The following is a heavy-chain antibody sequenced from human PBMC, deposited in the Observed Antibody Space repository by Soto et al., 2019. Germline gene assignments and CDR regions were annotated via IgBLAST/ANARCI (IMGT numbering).Heavy chain of an antibody. Sequence: QVQLVQSGAEVKKPGSSVKVSCKASGGTFSSYTISWVRQAPGQGLEWMGRIIPILGIANYAQKFQDRVTITADKSTSTAYMALSSLRSEDTAVYYCARDGLRSDWGQGTLVTVSS. D-gene: IGHD3-3*01. J-gene: IGHJ4*02. V-gene: IGHV1-69*08. CDR1: GGTFSSYT. CDR2: IIPILGIA. CDR3: ARDGLRSD.